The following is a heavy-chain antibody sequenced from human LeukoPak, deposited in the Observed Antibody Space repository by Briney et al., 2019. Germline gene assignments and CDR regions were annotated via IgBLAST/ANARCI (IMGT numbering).Heavy chain of an antibody. D-gene: IGHD3-9*01. CDR3: ARFKYFGLYYYYGMDV. V-gene: IGHV4-59*01. CDR2: IYYSGST. J-gene: IGHJ6*02. Sequence: ASETLSLTCTVSGGSISSYYWSWIRQPPGKGLEWIGYIYYSGSTNYNPSLKSRVTISVDTSKDQFSLKLSSVTAADTAVYYCARFKYFGLYYYYGMDVWGQGTTVTVSS. CDR1: GGSISSYY.